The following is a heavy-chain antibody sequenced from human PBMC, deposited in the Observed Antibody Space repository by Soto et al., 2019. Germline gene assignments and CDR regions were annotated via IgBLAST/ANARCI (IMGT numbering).Heavy chain of an antibody. Sequence: VVCLGLSCAASGVTFSSYAMHWVRPAPGKGLEWVAVISYDGSNKYYADSVKGRFTISRDNSKNTLYLQMNSLRAEDTAVYYSARGSWLVEVAGEGYWGQGTV. CDR2: ISYDGSNK. J-gene: IGHJ4*02. D-gene: IGHD6-19*01. CDR3: ARGSWLVEVAGEGY. CDR1: GVTFSSYA. V-gene: IGHV3-30-3*01.